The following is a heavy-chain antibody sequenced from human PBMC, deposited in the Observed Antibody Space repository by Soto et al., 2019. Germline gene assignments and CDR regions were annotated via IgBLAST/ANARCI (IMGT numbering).Heavy chain of an antibody. V-gene: IGHV1-24*01. CDR1: GYTLTKLS. CDR3: ATPPGRQQLLLRALSFDY. CDR2: FDPEDGET. D-gene: IGHD6-13*01. J-gene: IGHJ4*02. Sequence: ASVKVSCKVSGYTLTKLSMHWVRQAPGKGLEWMGGFDPEDGETIFAQKFQDRVAVTEDTSTDTAYMELNSLRSEDTAVYYCATPPGRQQLLLRALSFDYLGQGTLVTVSS.